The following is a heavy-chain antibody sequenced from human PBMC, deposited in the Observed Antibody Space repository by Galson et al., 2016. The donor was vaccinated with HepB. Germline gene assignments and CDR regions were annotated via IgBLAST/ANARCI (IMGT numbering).Heavy chain of an antibody. CDR3: ARDSAGHCNGGGCYYYGMDV. Sequence: SETLSLTCTVSGGSVSGYYWSWIRQPAGKGLGWIGRVYISGTNYNPSLKSRVTMSVDTSKNQFSLKLTSVTAADTAVYYCARDSAGHCNGGGCYYYGMDVWGQGTTVTVSS. V-gene: IGHV4-4*07. CDR1: GGSVSGYY. CDR2: VYISGT. J-gene: IGHJ6*02. D-gene: IGHD2-15*01.